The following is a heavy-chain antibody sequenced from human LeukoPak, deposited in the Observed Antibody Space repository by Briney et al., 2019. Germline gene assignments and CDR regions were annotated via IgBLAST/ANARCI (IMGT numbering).Heavy chain of an antibody. CDR2: IYSDGTT. V-gene: IGHV3-66*04. J-gene: IGHJ4*02. D-gene: IGHD4-17*01. CDR3: ARHYGSAEPFDY. Sequence: GGSLRLSCAVSGFTYSSNYMSWVRQAPGKGLEWVSVIYSDGTTFYADSVKGRFTISRDNSKNTLYLQMNSLRDEDTAVYYCARHYGSAEPFDYWGQGTLVTVSS. CDR1: GFTYSSNY.